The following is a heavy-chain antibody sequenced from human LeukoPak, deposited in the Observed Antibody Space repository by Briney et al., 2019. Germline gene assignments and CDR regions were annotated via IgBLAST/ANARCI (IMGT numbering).Heavy chain of an antibody. CDR1: GYTFTSYD. CDR2: MNPNSGNT. J-gene: IGHJ5*02. CDR3: ARGKDIVVVPAAMYNWFDP. V-gene: IGHV1-8*01. Sequence: ASVKVSCKASGYTFTSYDINWVRQATGQGLEWTGWMNPNSGNTGYAQKFQGRVTMTRNTSISTAYMELSSLRSEDTAVYYCARGKDIVVVPAAMYNWFDPWGQGTLVTVSS. D-gene: IGHD2-2*01.